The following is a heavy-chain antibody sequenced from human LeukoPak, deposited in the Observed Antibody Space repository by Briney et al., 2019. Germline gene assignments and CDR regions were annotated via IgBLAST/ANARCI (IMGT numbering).Heavy chain of an antibody. Sequence: SVKVSCKASGYTFTGYYMHWVRQAPGQGLEWMGGIIPIFGTANYAQKFQGRVTITADESTSTAYMELSSLRSEDTAVYYCARVHPQGIEDVDTAMANWFDPWGQGTLVTVSS. J-gene: IGHJ5*02. CDR3: ARVHPQGIEDVDTAMANWFDP. CDR1: GYTFTGYY. D-gene: IGHD5-18*01. V-gene: IGHV1-69*13. CDR2: IIPIFGTA.